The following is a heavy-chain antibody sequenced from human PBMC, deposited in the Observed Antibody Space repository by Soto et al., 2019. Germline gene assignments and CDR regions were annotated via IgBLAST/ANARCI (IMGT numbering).Heavy chain of an antibody. J-gene: IGHJ3*02. CDR3: TRDRIMITLKRRRDAFDI. CDR2: IRSKAYGGTT. D-gene: IGHD3-16*01. Sequence: GGSLRLSCTASGFTFGDYAMSWFRQAPGKGLEWVGFIRSKAYGGTTEYAASVKGRFTISRDDSKSIAYLQMNSLKTEDTAVYYCTRDRIMITLKRRRDAFDIWGQGTMVNVSS. V-gene: IGHV3-49*03. CDR1: GFTFGDYA.